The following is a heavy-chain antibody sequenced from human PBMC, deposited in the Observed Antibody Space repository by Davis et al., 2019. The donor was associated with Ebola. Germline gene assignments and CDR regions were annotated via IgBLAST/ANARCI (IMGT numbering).Heavy chain of an antibody. CDR2: INTNTGNP. D-gene: IGHD3-22*01. CDR3: ARGGEIITMIVVAIEAFDI. J-gene: IGHJ3*02. CDR1: GYTFTSYA. V-gene: IGHV7-4-1*02. Sequence: ASVKVSCKASGYTFTSYAMNWVRQAPGQGLEWMGWINTNTGNPTYAQGFTGRFVFSLDTSVRTAYLQISSLKAEDTAVYYCARGGEIITMIVVAIEAFDIWGQGTMVTVSS.